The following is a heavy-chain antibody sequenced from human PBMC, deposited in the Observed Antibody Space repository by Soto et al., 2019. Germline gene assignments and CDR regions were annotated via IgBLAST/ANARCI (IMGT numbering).Heavy chain of an antibody. CDR3: ARASWCSGGSCYLDY. V-gene: IGHV3-48*01. D-gene: IGHD2-15*01. CDR2: ISSSSSTI. CDR1: GFTFSSYS. J-gene: IGHJ4*02. Sequence: EVHLVESGGGLVQPGGSLRLSCAASGFTFSSYSMNWVRQAPGKGLEWVSYISSSSSTIYYADSVKGRFTISRDNAKNSLYLQMNSLRAEDTAVYYCARASWCSGGSCYLDYWGQGTLVTVSS.